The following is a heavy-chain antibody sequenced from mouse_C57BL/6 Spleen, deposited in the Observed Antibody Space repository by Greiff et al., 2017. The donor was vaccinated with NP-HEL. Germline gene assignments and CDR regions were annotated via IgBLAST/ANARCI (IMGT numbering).Heavy chain of an antibody. V-gene: IGHV1-76*01. CDR1: GYTFTDYY. D-gene: IGHD1-1*01. CDR2: IYPGSGNT. Sequence: VQLQQSGAELVRPGASVKLSCKASGYTFTDYYINWVKQRPGQGLEWIARIYPGSGNTYYNEKFKGKATLTAEKSSSTAYMQLSSLTSEDSAVYFCARSDYGSSWDAMDYWGQGTSVTVSS. J-gene: IGHJ4*01. CDR3: ARSDYGSSWDAMDY.